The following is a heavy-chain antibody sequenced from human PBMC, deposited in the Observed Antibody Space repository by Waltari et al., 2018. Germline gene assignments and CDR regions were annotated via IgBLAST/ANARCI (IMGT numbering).Heavy chain of an antibody. Sequence: VQLVESGGGVVQPAGSLSLSCSASGFTFSSYWMIWLRQAPGKGLEWVANIKQDGSEKYYVDSVKGRFTISRDNAKNSLYLQMNSLRAEDTAVYYCARADASGNGAFDYWGQGTLVTVSS. CDR1: GFTFSSYW. D-gene: IGHD1-1*01. CDR2: IKQDGSEK. CDR3: ARADASGNGAFDY. J-gene: IGHJ4*02. V-gene: IGHV3-7*01.